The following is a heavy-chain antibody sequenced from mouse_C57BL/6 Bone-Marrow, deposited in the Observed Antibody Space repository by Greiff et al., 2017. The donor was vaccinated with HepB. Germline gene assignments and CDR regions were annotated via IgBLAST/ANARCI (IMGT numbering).Heavy chain of an antibody. D-gene: IGHD1-1*01. J-gene: IGHJ2*01. CDR2: ISYDGSN. Sequence: VQVVESGPGLVKPSQSLSLTCSVTGYSITSGYYWNWIRQFPGNKLEWMGYISYDGSNNYNPSLKNRISITRDTSKNQFFLKLNSVTTEDTATYYCARGLIYYYGREGFDYWGQGTTLTVSS. CDR3: ARGLIYYYGREGFDY. V-gene: IGHV3-6*01. CDR1: GYSITSGYY.